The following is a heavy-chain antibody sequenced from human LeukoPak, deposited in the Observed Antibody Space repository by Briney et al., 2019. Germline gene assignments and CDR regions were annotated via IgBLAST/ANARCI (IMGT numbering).Heavy chain of an antibody. CDR3: ARDFCTTTTCLDY. D-gene: IGHD2-8*01. V-gene: IGHV3-33*01. Sequence: GGSLRLSCAASGFTFTNYGMQWVRQAPGKGLEWVAVIWYDGSKKYYADSVKGRFTISRDDSKNTLYLQMSNLRVEDTAVYYCARDFCTTTTCLDYWGQGTLVTVSS. CDR1: GFTFTNYG. J-gene: IGHJ4*02. CDR2: IWYDGSKK.